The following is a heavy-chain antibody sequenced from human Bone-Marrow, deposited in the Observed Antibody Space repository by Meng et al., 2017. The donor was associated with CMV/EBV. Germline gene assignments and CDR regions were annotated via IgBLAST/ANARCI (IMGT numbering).Heavy chain of an antibody. J-gene: IGHJ3*02. CDR2: IRYDGSNK. Sequence: GGSLRLSCAASGFTFSSCGMHWVRQAPGKGLEWVAFIRYDGSNKYYADSVKGRFTISRDNSKNTLYLQMNSLRAEDTAVYYCAIPLSPYSNRDAFDIWGQGTMVTVSS. CDR3: AIPLSPYSNRDAFDI. D-gene: IGHD4-11*01. CDR1: GFTFSSCG. V-gene: IGHV3-30*02.